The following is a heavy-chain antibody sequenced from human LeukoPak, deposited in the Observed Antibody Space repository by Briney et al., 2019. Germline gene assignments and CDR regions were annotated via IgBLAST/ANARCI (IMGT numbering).Heavy chain of an antibody. CDR2: IYDSGNT. D-gene: IGHD2-21*01. CDR3: AKGEGDY. CDR1: GGSINSHY. J-gene: IGHJ4*02. Sequence: PSETLSLTCTVSGGSINSHYWSWIRQPPGKGLEWIGYIYDSGNTNYNPSLKSRVTISVDTSKNQFSLKVRSVTAADTAVYYCAKGEGDYWGQGTLVTVSS. V-gene: IGHV4-59*11.